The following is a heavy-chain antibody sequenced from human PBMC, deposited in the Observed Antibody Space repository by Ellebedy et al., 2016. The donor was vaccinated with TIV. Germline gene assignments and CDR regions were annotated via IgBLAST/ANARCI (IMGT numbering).Heavy chain of an antibody. D-gene: IGHD3-22*01. CDR1: GSTLSSYA. Sequence: GGSLRLXCEASGSTLSSYAMNWVRQAPGKGLEWVSYISISSSNIHYAGSVKGRFTISRDNAKNSLYLQMNSLRGEDTAVYYCARGLGVVAPFEGENFDYWGQGILVTVSS. CDR2: ISISSSNI. CDR3: ARGLGVVAPFEGENFDY. J-gene: IGHJ4*02. V-gene: IGHV3-48*01.